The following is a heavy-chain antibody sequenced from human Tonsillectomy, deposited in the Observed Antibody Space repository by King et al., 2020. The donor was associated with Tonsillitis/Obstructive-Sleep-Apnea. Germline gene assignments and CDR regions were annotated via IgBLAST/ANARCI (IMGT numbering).Heavy chain of an antibody. J-gene: IGHJ3*02. CDR1: GYSFTSYW. D-gene: IGHD3-9*01. CDR2: IYPGDSDT. V-gene: IGHV5-51*01. Sequence: VQLVQSGAEVKKPGESLKISCKGSGYSFTSYWICWVRQMPGKCLEWMGIIYPGDSDTRYSPSFQGQVPISADKSISTAYLQWSSLKASDTAMYYCARHRILTGYYHTAHDAFDIWGQGTMVTVSS. CDR3: ARHRILTGYYHTAHDAFDI.